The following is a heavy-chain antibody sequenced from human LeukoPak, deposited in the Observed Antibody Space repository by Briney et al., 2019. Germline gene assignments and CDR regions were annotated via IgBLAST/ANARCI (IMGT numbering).Heavy chain of an antibody. CDR3: ARTSGYYAFYC. J-gene: IGHJ4*02. CDR1: GFFISNSW. D-gene: IGHD3-3*01. Sequence: GGSLSLICADSGFFISNSWMAWVRQAPGRGLEWLANINQDGSAKTCVDSVKGRFTISRDNAKNSLYLQMNSLRAEDTAMYYCARTSGYYAFYCCGQETLVSVSS. CDR2: INQDGSAK. V-gene: IGHV3-7*05.